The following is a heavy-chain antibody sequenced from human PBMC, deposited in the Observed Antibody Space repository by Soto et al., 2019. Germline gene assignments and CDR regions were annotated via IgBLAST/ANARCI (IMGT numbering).Heavy chain of an antibody. J-gene: IGHJ4*02. CDR1: GFTFSSYT. Sequence: EVQLLESGGGLVQPGGSLRLSCAASGFTFSSYTMSWVRQAPGKGLEWVSTISGRGGTTYYADSVKGRFTISRDNSKNTLYLQMNSLRAEDTAVYYCAKDRYDSSGYFFNDCWGQGTLVNVSS. CDR2: ISGRGGTT. CDR3: AKDRYDSSGYFFNDC. D-gene: IGHD3-22*01. V-gene: IGHV3-23*01.